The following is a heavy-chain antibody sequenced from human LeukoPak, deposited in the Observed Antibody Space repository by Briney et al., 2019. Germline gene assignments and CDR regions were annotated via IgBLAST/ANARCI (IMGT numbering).Heavy chain of an antibody. CDR2: INPNSGGT. Sequence: ASVKVSGKASGYTFTGYYMHGVRQAPGQGLEWMGRINPNSGGTNYAQKFQGRVTMSRDTSISTAYMELTRLRSDDTAVYYCAAGGSSSSSDEFFQHWGQGTLVTVSS. CDR3: AAGGSSSSSDEFFQH. V-gene: IGHV1-2*06. J-gene: IGHJ1*01. CDR1: GYTFTGYY. D-gene: IGHD6-6*01.